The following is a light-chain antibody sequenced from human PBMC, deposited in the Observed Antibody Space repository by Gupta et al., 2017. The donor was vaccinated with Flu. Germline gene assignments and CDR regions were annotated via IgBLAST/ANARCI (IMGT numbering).Light chain of an antibody. CDR1: RRHSRYD. CDR2: LKGDDRH. CDR3: QTGDQGGG. V-gene: IGLV4-69*01. J-gene: IGLJ3*02. Sequence: GNLTCTWSRRHSRYDIGWHQQQPEKGPRYLVQLKGDDRHSKGDGIPDRFSGCSSGAKRYLTIASRKSGDGAEYYCQTGDQGGGLGGGTKMNVL.